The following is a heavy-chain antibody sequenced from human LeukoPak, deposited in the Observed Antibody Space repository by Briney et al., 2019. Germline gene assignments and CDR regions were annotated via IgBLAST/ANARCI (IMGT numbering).Heavy chain of an antibody. D-gene: IGHD3-10*01. CDR2: INHSGST. V-gene: IGHV4-34*01. Sequence: PSETLSLTCAVYGGSFSGYYWSRIRQPPGKGLEWIGEINHSGSTNYNPSLKSRVTISVDTSKNQFSLKLGSVTAADTAVYYCASGYGSSYLDYWGQGTLVTVSS. CDR1: GGSFSGYY. CDR3: ASGYGSSYLDY. J-gene: IGHJ4*02.